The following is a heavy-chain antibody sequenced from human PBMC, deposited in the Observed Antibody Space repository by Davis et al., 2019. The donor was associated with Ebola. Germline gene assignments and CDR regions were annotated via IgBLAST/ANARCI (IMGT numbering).Heavy chain of an antibody. D-gene: IGHD5-18*01. Sequence: GESLKISCAASGFTFSTYSMSWVRQAPGKALEWVSSISSDSDYIYYADSAKGRFTISRDNAKNSLFLQMNSLRAEDTAVYYCAKVDTARVQGYWGQGTLVTVSS. CDR1: GFTFSTYS. CDR3: AKVDTARVQGY. CDR2: ISSDSDYI. J-gene: IGHJ4*02. V-gene: IGHV3-21*01.